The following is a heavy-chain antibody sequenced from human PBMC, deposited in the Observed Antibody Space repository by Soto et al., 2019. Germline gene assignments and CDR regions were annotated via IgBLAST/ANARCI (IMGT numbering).Heavy chain of an antibody. CDR3: ARDKGAPSKWGGSTVPYPRLRSGNWFDP. Sequence: QVQLVESGGGVVQPGRSLRLSCAASGFTFSSYGMHWVRQAPGKGLEWVAVIWYDGSNKYYADSVKGRFTISRDNCKNPLQLQMNSLRAEDTAVYYCARDKGAPSKWGGSTVPYPRLRSGNWFDPWGQGTLVTVSS. J-gene: IGHJ5*02. D-gene: IGHD3-16*01. CDR2: IWYDGSNK. V-gene: IGHV3-33*01. CDR1: GFTFSSYG.